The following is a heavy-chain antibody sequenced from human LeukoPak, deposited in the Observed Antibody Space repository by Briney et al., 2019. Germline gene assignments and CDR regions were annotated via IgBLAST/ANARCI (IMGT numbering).Heavy chain of an antibody. CDR1: GGTFSSYA. CDR3: ARDRGKYPEGYFDY. J-gene: IGHJ4*02. CDR2: IIPIFGIA. V-gene: IGHV1-69*04. D-gene: IGHD2-2*02. Sequence: ASVKVSCKASGGTFSSYAIGWVRQAPGQGLEWMGRIIPIFGIANYAQKFQGRVTITADKSTSTAYMELSSLRSEDTAVYYCARDRGKYPEGYFDYWGQGTLVTVSS.